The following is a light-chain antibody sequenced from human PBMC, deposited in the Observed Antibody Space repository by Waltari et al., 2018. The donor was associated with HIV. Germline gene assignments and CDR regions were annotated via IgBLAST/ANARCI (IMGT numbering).Light chain of an antibody. CDR1: PPNIGTNN. V-gene: IGLV1-44*01. CDR3: SAWDASLGAWM. CDR2: SNI. J-gene: IGLJ3*02. Sequence: QSVLTQPPSASGTPGQRSITSCSGCPPNIGTNNVNWYQQLPGTTPRLLMHSNIPRPSGVPDLFSGSRSGTSASLAISGLQSEDEADYYCSAWDASLGAWMFGGGTKLTVL.